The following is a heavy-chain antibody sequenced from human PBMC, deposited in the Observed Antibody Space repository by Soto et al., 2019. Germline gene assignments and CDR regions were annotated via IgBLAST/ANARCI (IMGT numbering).Heavy chain of an antibody. V-gene: IGHV3-30-3*01. CDR2: VSFDAYNT. CDR3: ARELKKMGRGIDY. D-gene: IGHD3-10*01. CDR1: GFTFSSYA. J-gene: IGHJ4*02. Sequence: QVQLVESGGGVVQPGRSLRLSCAASGFTFSSYAMHWVRQAPGKGLEWVAAVSFDAYNTYYADSVKGRFTISRDNSKNTLYVQMNSLRAEDTAVYYWARELKKMGRGIDYWGQGTLVTGSS.